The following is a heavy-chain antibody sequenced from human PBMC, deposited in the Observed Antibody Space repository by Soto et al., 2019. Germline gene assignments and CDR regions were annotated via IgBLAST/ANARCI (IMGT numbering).Heavy chain of an antibody. CDR1: GFAFSIYA. J-gene: IGHJ6*01. CDR3: AKCDGDYRYYYYGMDV. D-gene: IGHD2-21*01. Sequence: GGSLRLSCAASGFAFSIYAMSWVRQAPGKGLAWVASISGSGSSTYSADSVKGRFTISRDNSKIMLYLQMNSLRAEDTAIYYCAKCDGDYRYYYYGMDVWGQGTTVTVSS. CDR2: ISGSGSST. V-gene: IGHV3-23*01.